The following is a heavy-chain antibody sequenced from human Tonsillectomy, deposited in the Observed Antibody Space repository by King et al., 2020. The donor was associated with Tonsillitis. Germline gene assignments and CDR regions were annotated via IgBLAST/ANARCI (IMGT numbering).Heavy chain of an antibody. J-gene: IGHJ6*03. D-gene: IGHD6-13*01. CDR1: GGSISSYY. Sequence: VQLQESGPGLVKPSETLSLTCTVSGGSISSYYWSWIRQPPGKGLEWIGYIYYSGSTNYNPSLKSRVTISVDTSKNQFSLKLSSVTAADTAVYYCARRVWTRDYYYYYMDVWGKGTTVTVSS. V-gene: IGHV4-59*08. CDR3: ARRVWTRDYYYYYMDV. CDR2: IYYSGST.